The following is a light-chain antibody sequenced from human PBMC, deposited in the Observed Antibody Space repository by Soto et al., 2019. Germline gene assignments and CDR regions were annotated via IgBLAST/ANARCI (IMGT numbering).Light chain of an antibody. Sequence: DIKMTQSPSPLSASVGDRVDITCRTSQSVSSSLNWYQSTTGKAPKLLIYEASSLESGVPSRFSGSGSGTDFTITISSLQPEDSATYYCQQSYSTPPFTFGSGTRVDI. CDR1: QSVSSS. CDR2: EAS. J-gene: IGKJ3*01. V-gene: IGKV1-39*01. CDR3: QQSYSTPPFT.